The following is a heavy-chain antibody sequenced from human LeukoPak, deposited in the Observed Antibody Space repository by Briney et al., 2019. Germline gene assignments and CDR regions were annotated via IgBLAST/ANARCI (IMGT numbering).Heavy chain of an antibody. D-gene: IGHD6-13*01. Sequence: SVKVSCKASGGTFSSYAISWVRQAPGQGLEWMGRIIPILGIANYAQKFQGRVTITADKSPSTAYMELSSLRSEDTAVYYCARPRGAAAGTFGFDPWGQGTLVTVSS. V-gene: IGHV1-69*04. CDR3: ARPRGAAAGTFGFDP. CDR2: IIPILGIA. J-gene: IGHJ5*02. CDR1: GGTFSSYA.